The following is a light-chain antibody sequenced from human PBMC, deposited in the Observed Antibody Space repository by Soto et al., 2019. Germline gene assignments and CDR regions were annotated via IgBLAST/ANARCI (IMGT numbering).Light chain of an antibody. Sequence: EIFLTQSPGTLSLSPGERATLSFRASQSVSSYLAWYQQKPGQAPRLLIYGASSRATGIPDRFSGSGSGTDFTLTISRLEPEDFAVYYCQQYGSSLGWTFGQGTKVDIK. CDR3: QQYGSSLGWT. V-gene: IGKV3-20*01. CDR2: GAS. CDR1: QSVSSY. J-gene: IGKJ1*01.